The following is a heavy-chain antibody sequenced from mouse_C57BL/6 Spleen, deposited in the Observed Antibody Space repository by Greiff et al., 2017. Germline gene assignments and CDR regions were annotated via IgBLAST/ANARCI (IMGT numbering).Heavy chain of an antibody. Sequence: QVQLKQPGAELVKPGASVKLSCKASGYTFTSYWMHWVKQRPGRGLEWIGRIDPNSGGTKYNEKFKSKATLTLDKPSSTAYMQLSSLTSEDSAVYYCARCPYDYDGAWFAYWGQGTLVTVSA. CDR1: GYTFTSYW. V-gene: IGHV1-72*01. CDR3: ARCPYDYDGAWFAY. J-gene: IGHJ3*01. CDR2: IDPNSGGT. D-gene: IGHD2-4*01.